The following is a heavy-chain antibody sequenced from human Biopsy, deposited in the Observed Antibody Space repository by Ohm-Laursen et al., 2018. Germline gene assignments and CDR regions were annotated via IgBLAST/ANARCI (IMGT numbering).Heavy chain of an antibody. CDR1: GFAFSYYG. D-gene: IGHD4-17*01. CDR2: MWSDGINK. Sequence: SLRLSCTASGFAFSYYGLHWVRQAPGKGLQWVAVMWSDGINKNYADSVKGRFTVSRDNSNNVLYLQMSSLRDEDTAIYYCTCRYGDSPLWGQGTMVTVSS. V-gene: IGHV3-33*01. J-gene: IGHJ3*01. CDR3: TCRYGDSPL.